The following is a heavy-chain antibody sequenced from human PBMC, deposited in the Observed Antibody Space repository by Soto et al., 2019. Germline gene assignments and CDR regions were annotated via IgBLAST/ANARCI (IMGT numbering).Heavy chain of an antibody. CDR1: GGSISSYY. CDR3: ARGVQSSGWYDLPVAYFDY. Sequence: QVQLQESGPGLVKPSETLSLTCTVSGGSISSYYWSWIRQPPGKGLEWIGYIYYSGSTNYNPSLKCRVNISVDTSKNQFSLKLSSVTAADTAVYYCARGVQSSGWYDLPVAYFDYWGQGTLVTVSS. D-gene: IGHD6-19*01. J-gene: IGHJ4*02. V-gene: IGHV4-59*01. CDR2: IYYSGST.